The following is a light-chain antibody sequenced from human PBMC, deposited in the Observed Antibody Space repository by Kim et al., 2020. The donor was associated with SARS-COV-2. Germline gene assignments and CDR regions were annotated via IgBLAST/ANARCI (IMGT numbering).Light chain of an antibody. V-gene: IGKV3-11*01. CDR1: QSINID. Sequence: PGERATLACRASQSINIDVAWYQQKPGRAPRLLIYDASKRVSGVPARFSGSGSGIDFALTINGLEPEDFAVYYCQQHATWPPALTFGGGIKVDIK. CDR3: QQHATWPPALT. J-gene: IGKJ4*01. CDR2: DAS.